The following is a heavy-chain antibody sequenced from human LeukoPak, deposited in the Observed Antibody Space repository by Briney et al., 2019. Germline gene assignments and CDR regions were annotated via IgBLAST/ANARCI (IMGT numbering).Heavy chain of an antibody. D-gene: IGHD7-27*01. J-gene: IGHJ3*02. CDR3: ARDRCTGCPGDAFDI. V-gene: IGHV3-33*08. CDR1: GFTFSSYW. CDR2: IWDDGSNK. Sequence: HPGGPLRLSCAASGFTFSSYWMHWVRQAPGKGLEWVAVIWDDGSNKYYADSVKGRFTISRDNSKNTLHLQMNSLRAEDTAVYYCARDRCTGCPGDAFDIWGQGTMVTVSA.